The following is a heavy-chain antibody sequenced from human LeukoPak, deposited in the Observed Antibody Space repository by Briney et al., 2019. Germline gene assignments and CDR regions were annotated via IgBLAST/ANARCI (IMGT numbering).Heavy chain of an antibody. CDR1: GLTVSSNY. CDR3: ARDLNKSGSSYFDY. Sequence: PGGSLRLSCAVSGLTVSSNYMSWVRQAPGKGLEWVSAIYSGGSTFYADSVKGRFTISRDNSKNTLYLQMNSLRAEDTAVYYCARDLNKSGSSYFDYWGQGTLVTVSS. V-gene: IGHV3-53*01. CDR2: IYSGGST. J-gene: IGHJ4*02. D-gene: IGHD3-10*01.